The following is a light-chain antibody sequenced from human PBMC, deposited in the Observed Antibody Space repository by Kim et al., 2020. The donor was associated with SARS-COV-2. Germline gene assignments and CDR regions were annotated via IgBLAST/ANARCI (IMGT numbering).Light chain of an antibody. J-gene: IGKJ1*01. CDR2: IAS. CDR1: QGISNY. V-gene: IGKV1-27*01. Sequence: ASVGDRVTMSCRASQGISNYLAWYQQKPGKVPNLLIYIASKLQSGVPSRFSAGGFGTDFTLTISNLQPEDVATDYCQNYKSAPRTFGQGTKVDIK. CDR3: QNYKSAPRT.